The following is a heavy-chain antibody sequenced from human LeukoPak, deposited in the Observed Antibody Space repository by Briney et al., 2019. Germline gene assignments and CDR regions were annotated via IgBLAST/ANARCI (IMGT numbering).Heavy chain of an antibody. Sequence: SETLSLTCTVSGGSISSSSYYWGWIRQPPGKGLEWIGSIYYSGSTYYTPSLKSRVTISVDTSKNQFSLKLSSVTAADTAVYYCARGGAGGRAFDIWGQGTMVTVSS. V-gene: IGHV4-39*01. CDR3: ARGGAGGRAFDI. D-gene: IGHD2-15*01. J-gene: IGHJ3*02. CDR1: GGSISSSSYY. CDR2: IYYSGST.